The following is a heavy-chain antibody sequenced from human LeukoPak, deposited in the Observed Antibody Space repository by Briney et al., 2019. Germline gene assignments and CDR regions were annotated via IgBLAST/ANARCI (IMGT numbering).Heavy chain of an antibody. CDR1: GFTFSSYA. CDR3: AREGYMRQWLAYFDY. CDR2: ISYDGSNK. Sequence: PGGSLRLSCAASGFTFSSYAMHWVRQAPGKGLEWVAVISYDGSNKYYADSVRGRFTISRDNAKNSLFLQMNSLRAEDTAVYYCAREGYMRQWLAYFDYWGQGNLVTVSS. D-gene: IGHD6-19*01. J-gene: IGHJ4*02. V-gene: IGHV3-30-3*01.